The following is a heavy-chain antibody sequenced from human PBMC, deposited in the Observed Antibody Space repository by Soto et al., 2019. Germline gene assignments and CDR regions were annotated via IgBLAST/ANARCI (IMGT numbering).Heavy chain of an antibody. CDR1: GGSISSSNW. V-gene: IGHV4-4*02. Sequence: PSETLSLTCAVSGGSISSSNWWSWVRQPPGKGLEWIGEIYHSGSTNYNPSLKSRVTISVDKSKNQFSLKLSSVTAADTAVYYCARDQGGYDFWSGYLDDAFDIWGQGTMVTVSS. J-gene: IGHJ3*02. CDR3: ARDQGGYDFWSGYLDDAFDI. CDR2: IYHSGST. D-gene: IGHD3-3*01.